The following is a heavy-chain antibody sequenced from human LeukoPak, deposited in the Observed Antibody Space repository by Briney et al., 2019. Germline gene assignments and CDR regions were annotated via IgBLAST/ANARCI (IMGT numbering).Heavy chain of an antibody. J-gene: IGHJ4*02. Sequence: GGSLRLSCAASGFTFSDYYMSWIRQAPGKGLEWVSYISSSGSTIYYADSVKGRFTISRDNAKNPLYLQMNSLRAEDTAVYYCARDSPASSGEVDYWGQGTLVTVSS. CDR2: ISSSGSTI. D-gene: IGHD2-15*01. V-gene: IGHV3-11*01. CDR1: GFTFSDYY. CDR3: ARDSPASSGEVDY.